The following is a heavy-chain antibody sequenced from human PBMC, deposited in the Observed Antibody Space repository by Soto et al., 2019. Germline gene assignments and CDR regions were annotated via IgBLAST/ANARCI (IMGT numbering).Heavy chain of an antibody. V-gene: IGHV1-18*01. CDR2: ISAYNGNT. CDR1: GYTFTSYG. Sequence: GASVKVSCKASGYTFTSYGISWVRQAPGQGFEWMGWISAYNGNTNYAQKLQGRVTMTTDTSTSTAYMELRSLRSDDTAVYYCARVAYDFWSGYYTAPDYWGQGTLVTVSS. CDR3: ARVAYDFWSGYYTAPDY. J-gene: IGHJ4*02. D-gene: IGHD3-3*01.